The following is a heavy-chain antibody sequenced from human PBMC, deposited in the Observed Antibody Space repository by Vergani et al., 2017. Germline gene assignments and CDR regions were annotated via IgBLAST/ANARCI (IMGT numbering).Heavy chain of an antibody. CDR1: GSTVSVNY. CDR2: IYSGEET. D-gene: IGHD3-10*01. Sequence: ELQLVESGGGLVQPGGSLRLSCAASGSTVSVNYMTWVRQAPGKGLEWVSHIYSGEETYYSDPVKGRVTISRDTSKNTLHLQINDLRVEDTAVYYCARGNYHGSGTYVDPWGQGTLVTVSS. V-gene: IGHV3-66*02. CDR3: ARGNYHGSGTYVDP. J-gene: IGHJ5*02.